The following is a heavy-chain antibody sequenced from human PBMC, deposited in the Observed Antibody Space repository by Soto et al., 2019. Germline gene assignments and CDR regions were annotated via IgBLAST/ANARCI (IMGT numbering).Heavy chain of an antibody. CDR3: ARRDSSSWTLDY. Sequence: SETLSLTCAVYGGSFSGYYWSWIRQPPGKGLEWIGEINHSGSTNYNPSLKSRVTISVDTSKNQFSLKLSSVTAADTAVYYCARRDSSSWTLDYWGQGTLVTVSS. CDR1: GGSFSGYY. D-gene: IGHD6-13*01. V-gene: IGHV4-34*01. J-gene: IGHJ4*02. CDR2: INHSGST.